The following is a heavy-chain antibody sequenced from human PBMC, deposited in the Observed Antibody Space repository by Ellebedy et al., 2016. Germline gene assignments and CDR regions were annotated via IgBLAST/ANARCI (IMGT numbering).Heavy chain of an antibody. Sequence: ASVKVSCXASGYNFTRYHMHWVQQAPGQGLEWMGIINPSVGRTSYAQRFQGRVTMTRDTSISTAYMELSRLRSEDTALYYCAREGRGRQLNLDSWGQGALVTVSS. CDR2: INPSVGRT. D-gene: IGHD6-13*01. V-gene: IGHV1-46*01. CDR1: GYNFTRYH. CDR3: AREGRGRQLNLDS. J-gene: IGHJ4*02.